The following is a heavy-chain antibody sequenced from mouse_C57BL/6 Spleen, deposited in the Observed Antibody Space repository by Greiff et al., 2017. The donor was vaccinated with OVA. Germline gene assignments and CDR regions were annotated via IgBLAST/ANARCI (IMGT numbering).Heavy chain of an antibody. D-gene: IGHD2-3*01. V-gene: IGHV5-9*01. CDR2: ISGGGGNT. CDR3: ARHAIYDGYSGAMDY. Sequence: EVQRVESGGGLVKPGGSLKLSCAASGFTFSSYTMSWVRQTPEKRLEWVATISGGGGNTYYPDSVKGRFTISRDNAKNTLYLQMSSLRSEDTALYYCARHAIYDGYSGAMDYWGQGTSVTVSS. J-gene: IGHJ4*01. CDR1: GFTFSSYT.